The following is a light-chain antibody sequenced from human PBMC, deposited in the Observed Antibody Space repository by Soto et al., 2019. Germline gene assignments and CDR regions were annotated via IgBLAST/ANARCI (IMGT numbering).Light chain of an antibody. CDR3: QVRSNWPPLFT. Sequence: EIVMTQSPATLSVSPGETASLSCRASQSAGNFLAWYQQKPGQAPRLLIYYISTRATGIPARFSGSGSGTEFTLTINSLQSEDSAVYYCQVRSNWPPLFTFGPGTKVDIK. CDR2: YIS. J-gene: IGKJ3*01. V-gene: IGKV3D-15*01. CDR1: QSAGNF.